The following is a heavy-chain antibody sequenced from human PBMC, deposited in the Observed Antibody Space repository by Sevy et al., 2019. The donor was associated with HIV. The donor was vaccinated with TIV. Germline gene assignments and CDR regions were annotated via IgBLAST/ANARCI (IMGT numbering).Heavy chain of an antibody. D-gene: IGHD4-17*01. CDR2: IYYSGST. Sequence: SETLSLTCTVSGGSISSGGYYWSWIRQHPGKGLEWIGYIYYSGSTYYNPSLKSRVTISVDTSKNQFSLTLSSVTAADTAVYYCARVLGPDYGDPVFFYFDYWGQGTLVTVSS. CDR1: GGSISSGGYY. J-gene: IGHJ4*02. V-gene: IGHV4-31*03. CDR3: ARVLGPDYGDPVFFYFDY.